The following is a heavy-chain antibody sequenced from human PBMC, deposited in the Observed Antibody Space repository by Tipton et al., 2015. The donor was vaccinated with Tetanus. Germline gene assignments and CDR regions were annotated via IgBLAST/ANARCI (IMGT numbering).Heavy chain of an antibody. V-gene: IGHV4-39*01. D-gene: IGHD2-2*01. Sequence: LRLSCTVSGGSISSSSYYWGWIRQPPGKGLEWIGSIYYSGSTYYNPSLKSRVTISVDTSKNQFSLKLSSVTAADTAVYYCASAIESAAANWYFDLWGRGTLVTVSS. CDR3: ASAIESAAANWYFDL. CDR2: IYYSGST. CDR1: GGSISSSSYY. J-gene: IGHJ2*01.